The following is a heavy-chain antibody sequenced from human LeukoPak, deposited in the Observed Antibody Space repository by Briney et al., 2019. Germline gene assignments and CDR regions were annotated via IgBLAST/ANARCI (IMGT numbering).Heavy chain of an antibody. Sequence: GSLRLSCAASGFTFSNYWMTWVRQAPGKGQEWVAHINQDGSKEYYMDSVKARFTISRDNAKNSLSLQMNSLRAEDTAVYYCVRDGGVSGYDLLDYWGQGTLVTVSS. D-gene: IGHD5-12*01. V-gene: IGHV3-7*01. CDR2: INQDGSKE. CDR1: GFTFSNYW. J-gene: IGHJ4*02. CDR3: VRDGGVSGYDLLDY.